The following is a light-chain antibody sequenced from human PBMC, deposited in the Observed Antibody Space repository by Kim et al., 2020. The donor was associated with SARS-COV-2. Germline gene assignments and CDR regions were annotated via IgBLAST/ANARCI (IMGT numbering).Light chain of an antibody. CDR1: QSLYGN. J-gene: IGKJ1*01. Sequence: EIVMTQSPVTLSVSPGERATLSCRASQSLYGNLAWYQQKPGQAPRLLIYGASTRATGVAGKFSGSGSGTEFTLTISSLQSEDFAVYFCQQYNKWPLTFGRGTKVDI. CDR2: GAS. V-gene: IGKV3-15*01. CDR3: QQYNKWPLT.